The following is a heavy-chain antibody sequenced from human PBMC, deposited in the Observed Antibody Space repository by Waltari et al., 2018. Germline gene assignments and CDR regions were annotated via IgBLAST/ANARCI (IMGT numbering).Heavy chain of an antibody. CDR2: VDPEDDET. Sequence: EVQLVQSGAEVKKPGATVTISCKASGYTFTDYYMHWVHQAPGKGLEWRGRVDPEDDETIYAEKFQGRVTITADTSTDTAYMELSSLRAEDTAVYYCATTMLNWSDYWGQGTLVTVSS. V-gene: IGHV1-69-2*01. J-gene: IGHJ5*01. CDR3: ATTMLNWSDY. D-gene: IGHD3-16*01. CDR1: GYTFTDYY.